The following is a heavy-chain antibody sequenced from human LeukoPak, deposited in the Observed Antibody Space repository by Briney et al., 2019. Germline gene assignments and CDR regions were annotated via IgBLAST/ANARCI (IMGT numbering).Heavy chain of an antibody. D-gene: IGHD2-2*01. Sequence: GGSLRLSCAASGFTLSSYWMHWVRQAPGKGLVWVSRINSDGSSTIYADSVKGRFTISRDNAKNTLYLQMNSLRAEDTAVYYCAREWRPCSSSSCPGYFDYWGQGTLVTVSS. CDR2: INSDGSST. J-gene: IGHJ4*02. V-gene: IGHV3-74*01. CDR1: GFTLSSYW. CDR3: AREWRPCSSSSCPGYFDY.